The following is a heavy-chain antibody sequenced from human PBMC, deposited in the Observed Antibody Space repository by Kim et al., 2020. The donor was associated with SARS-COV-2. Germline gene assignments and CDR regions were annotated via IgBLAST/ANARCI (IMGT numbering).Heavy chain of an antibody. CDR1: GFTFSSYG. D-gene: IGHD6-13*01. V-gene: IGHV3-33*01. CDR3: ARDGGRYSSSFGVHVGGFDL. Sequence: GGSLRLSCAASGFTFSSYGMHWVRQAPGKGLEWVAVIWYDGSNKYYADSVKGRFTISRDNSKNTLYLQMNSLRAEDTAVYYCARDGGRYSSSFGVHVGGFDLWGRGTLVTVSS. J-gene: IGHJ2*01. CDR2: IWYDGSNK.